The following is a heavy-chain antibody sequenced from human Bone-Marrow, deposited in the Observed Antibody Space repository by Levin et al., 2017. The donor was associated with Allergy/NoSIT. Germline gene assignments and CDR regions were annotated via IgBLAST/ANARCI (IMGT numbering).Heavy chain of an antibody. J-gene: IGHJ4*02. CDR1: GFTFDDYA. D-gene: IGHD3-10*01. CDR2: ISWNSGSI. Sequence: PGGSLRLSCAASGFTFDDYAMHWVRQAPGKGLEWVSGISWNSGSIGYADSVKGRFTISRDNAKNSLYLQMNSLRAEDTALYYCAKDKGTKWGQGTLVTVSS. V-gene: IGHV3-9*01. CDR3: AKDKGTK.